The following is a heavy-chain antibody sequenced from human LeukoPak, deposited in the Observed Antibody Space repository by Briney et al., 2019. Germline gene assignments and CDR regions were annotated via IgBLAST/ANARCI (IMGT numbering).Heavy chain of an antibody. D-gene: IGHD5-12*01. CDR2: MNPNSGNT. CDR3: ARAGDIVATMFYYYYYYGMDV. V-gene: IGHV1-8*01. CDR1: GYTFTSYD. J-gene: IGHJ6*02. Sequence: GASVTVSFKASGYTFTSYDINWVRQATGQGLEWMGWMNPNSGNTGYAQKFQGRVTMTRNTSISTAYMELSSLRSEDTAVYYCARAGDIVATMFYYYYYYGMDVWGQGTTVTVSS.